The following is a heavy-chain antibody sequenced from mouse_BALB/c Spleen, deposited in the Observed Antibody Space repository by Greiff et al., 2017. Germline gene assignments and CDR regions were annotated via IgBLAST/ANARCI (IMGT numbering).Heavy chain of an antibody. CDR1: GFTFSSYA. CDR3: ARGRTTVVPFDY. Sequence: EVQLVESGGGLVKPGGSLKLSCAASGFTFSSYAMSWVRQTPEKRLEWVASISSGGSTYYPDSVKGRFTISRDNARNILYLQMSSLRSEDTAMYYCARGRTTVVPFDYWGQGTTLTVSS. CDR2: ISSGGST. J-gene: IGHJ2*01. D-gene: IGHD1-1*01. V-gene: IGHV5-6-5*01.